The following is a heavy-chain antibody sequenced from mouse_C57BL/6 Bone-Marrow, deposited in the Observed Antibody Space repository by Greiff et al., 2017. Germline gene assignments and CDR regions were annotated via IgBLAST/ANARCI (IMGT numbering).Heavy chain of an antibody. CDR2: ISDGGSYT. D-gene: IGHD1-1*01. Sequence: EVQGVESGGGLVKPGGSLKLSCAASGFTFSSYAMSWVRQTPEKRLEWVATISDGGSYTYYPDNVKGRFTISRDNAKNNQYLQMSHLKSEDTAMYYCAGPKGTTVVEGEYYAMDYWGQGTSVTVSS. CDR1: GFTFSSYA. CDR3: AGPKGTTVVEGEYYAMDY. J-gene: IGHJ4*01. V-gene: IGHV5-4*01.